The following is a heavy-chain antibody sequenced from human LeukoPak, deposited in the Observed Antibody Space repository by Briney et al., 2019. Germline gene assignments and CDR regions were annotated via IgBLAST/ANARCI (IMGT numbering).Heavy chain of an antibody. D-gene: IGHD2-21*02. V-gene: IGHV4-30-4*01. CDR1: GGSISSGDYY. Sequence: SETLSLTCAVSGGSISSGDYYWSWMRQPPGKGLEWIGYIYYSGSTFYNPSLKSRVTLTEDTSKNQFSLKLSSVTAADTAVYYCARVGSVVVTAPFDYWGQGTLVTVSS. CDR2: IYYSGST. CDR3: ARVGSVVVTAPFDY. J-gene: IGHJ4*02.